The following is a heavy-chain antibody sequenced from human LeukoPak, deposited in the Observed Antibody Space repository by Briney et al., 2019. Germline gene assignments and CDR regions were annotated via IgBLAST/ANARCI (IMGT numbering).Heavy chain of an antibody. D-gene: IGHD1-20*01. V-gene: IGHV5-51*01. Sequence: GESLKISCKGSGYSFSTYWIGWVRQTPGKGLEWTGIIYPGDSDTRYSPSFQGQVTISADKSTSTAYLQWSSLKASDTAMYYCARPSDNWNYYGMDVWGQGTTVTVSS. CDR2: IYPGDSDT. CDR1: GYSFSTYW. CDR3: ARPSDNWNYYGMDV. J-gene: IGHJ6*02.